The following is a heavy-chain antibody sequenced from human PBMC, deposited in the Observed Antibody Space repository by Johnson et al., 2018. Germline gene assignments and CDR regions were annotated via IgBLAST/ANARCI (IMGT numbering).Heavy chain of an antibody. V-gene: IGHV3-21*01. CDR2: ISSGSSYI. J-gene: IGHJ4*02. D-gene: IGHD6-13*01. CDR3: AREGIAAARHSYFLDF. Sequence: VQLVESGGGLVKPGGSLRLSCEASGFVFSHYTMQWVRQAPGKGLEWVSSISSGSSYIYYADSLTGRFTIARDNTKNSLYPQMNSLRAEDTAFYNCAREGIAAARHSYFLDFLGQGSLVTVSS. CDR1: GFVFSHYT.